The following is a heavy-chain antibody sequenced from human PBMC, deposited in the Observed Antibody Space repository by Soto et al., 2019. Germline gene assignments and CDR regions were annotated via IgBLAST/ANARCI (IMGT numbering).Heavy chain of an antibody. D-gene: IGHD3-3*01. Sequence: EVQLLESGGGLVQPGGSLRLSCAASAFTFSSYAMRWVRQAPGKGLEWVSAISGSGDSTYYADSVKGRFTISRDNSKSTLHLQMNSLRAEDTAVYYCAKGLSSGGRGYKHDYWGQGTLVTVSS. V-gene: IGHV3-23*01. CDR3: AKGLSSGGRGYKHDY. CDR2: ISGSGDST. J-gene: IGHJ4*02. CDR1: AFTFSSYA.